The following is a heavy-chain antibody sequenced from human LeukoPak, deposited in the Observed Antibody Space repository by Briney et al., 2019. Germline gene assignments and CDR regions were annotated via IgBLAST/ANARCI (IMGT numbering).Heavy chain of an antibody. V-gene: IGHV1-69*05. D-gene: IGHD2-2*01. CDR1: GGTFSSYA. J-gene: IGHJ6*03. CDR2: IIPIFGTA. CDR3: ARGCTSCYLYYCMDV. Sequence: SVKVSCKASGGTFSSYAISWVRQAPGQGLEWMGGIIPIFGTANYAQKFQGRVTITTDESTSTAYMELSSLRSEDTAVYYCARGCTSCYLYYCMDVWGKGTTVTVSS.